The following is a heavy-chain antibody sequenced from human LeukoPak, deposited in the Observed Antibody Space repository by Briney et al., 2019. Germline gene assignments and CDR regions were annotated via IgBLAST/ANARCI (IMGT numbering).Heavy chain of an antibody. CDR2: ISSSGSTI. CDR1: GFTFSDYY. Sequence: GGSLRLSCAASGFTFSDYYMSWIRQASGKGLEWVSYISSSGSTIYYADSVKGRFTISRDNAKNSLYLQMNSLRAEDTAVYYCARDASLRYYYGMDVWDQGTTVTVSS. D-gene: IGHD6-6*01. V-gene: IGHV3-11*01. CDR3: ARDASLRYYYGMDV. J-gene: IGHJ6*02.